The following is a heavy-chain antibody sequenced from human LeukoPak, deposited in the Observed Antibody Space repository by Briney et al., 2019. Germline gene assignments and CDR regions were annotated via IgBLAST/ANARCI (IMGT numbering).Heavy chain of an antibody. CDR1: GGSISDDY. J-gene: IGHJ4*02. D-gene: IGHD4-17*01. Sequence: KPSETLSLTCTVSGGSISDDYWSWLRQPPGKGLEWIGYIHYTGGSNYNPSLKSRVTMSADTSNNQCSLTLGSVTAADTAVYYCARGTVTTGYFALWGQGTLVTVSS. CDR3: ARGTVTTGYFAL. V-gene: IGHV4-59*01. CDR2: IHYTGGS.